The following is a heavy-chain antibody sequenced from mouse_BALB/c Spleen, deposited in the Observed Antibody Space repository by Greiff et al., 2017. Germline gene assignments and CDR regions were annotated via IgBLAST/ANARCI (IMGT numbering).Heavy chain of an antibody. Sequence: EVQLVESGPGLVKPFQTVSLTCTVTGISITTGNYRWSWIRQFPGNKLEWIGYIYYSGTITYNPSLTSRTTITRDTSKNQFFLEMNSLTAEDTATYYCARDTGRYDVGYWYFDVWGGGTTVTVSS. CDR2: IYYSGTI. CDR1: GISITTGNYR. CDR3: ARDTGRYDVGYWYFDV. D-gene: IGHD2-14*01. V-gene: IGHV3-5*02. J-gene: IGHJ1*01.